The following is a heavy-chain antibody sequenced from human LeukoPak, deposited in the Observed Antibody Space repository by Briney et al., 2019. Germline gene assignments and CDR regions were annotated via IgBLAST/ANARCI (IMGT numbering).Heavy chain of an antibody. Sequence: SETLSLTCTLSGASIGSKNYYWGWVRQPPGKGLRWIGTIHYTGATYYNPSLQGRGIMSVDTSNNQFSLKLSSVTATDTAVYFCARHSSDYGSGSYSEPFYLWGQGTLVTVSS. J-gene: IGHJ5*02. D-gene: IGHD3-10*01. CDR2: IHYTGAT. CDR1: GASIGSKNYY. V-gene: IGHV4-39*01. CDR3: ARHSSDYGSGSYSEPFYL.